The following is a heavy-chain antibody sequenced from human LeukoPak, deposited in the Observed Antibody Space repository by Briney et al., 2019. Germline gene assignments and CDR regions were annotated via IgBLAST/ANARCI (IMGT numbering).Heavy chain of an antibody. J-gene: IGHJ3*02. CDR1: GYTFTGYY. V-gene: IGHV1-2*04. CDR2: INPNSGGT. Sequence: GASVKVSCKASGYTFTGYYMHWVRQAPGQGLEWMGWINPNSGGTNYAQKFQGWVTMTRDTSISTAYMELSRLRSDDTAVYYCARDRGYSSGWYDAFDIWGQGTMVTASS. D-gene: IGHD6-19*01. CDR3: ARDRGYSSGWYDAFDI.